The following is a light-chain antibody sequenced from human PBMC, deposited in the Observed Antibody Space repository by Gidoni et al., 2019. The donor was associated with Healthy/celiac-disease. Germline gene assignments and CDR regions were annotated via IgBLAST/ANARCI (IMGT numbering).Light chain of an antibody. V-gene: IGKV1-27*01. Sequence: DIQMTQSLSSLSASVGDRVTITCRASQGISHYLAWYQQKPGKIPKRLIYAASTFQSGVPSRFSGRGAVTDFTLTISSLQPEDVATYYCQKNDSAPRTFGGGTKVEIK. J-gene: IGKJ4*01. CDR3: QKNDSAPRT. CDR2: AAS. CDR1: QGISHY.